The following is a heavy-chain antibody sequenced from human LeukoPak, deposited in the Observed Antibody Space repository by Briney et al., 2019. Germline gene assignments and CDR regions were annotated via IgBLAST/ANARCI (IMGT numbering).Heavy chain of an antibody. D-gene: IGHD1-26*01. Sequence: AAVKVSCKASGYTFTGYYMHWVRPAPGQGREWMGWTDPKSGGTNYAQKFQGRVTITRDTSISTAYMELRSLRSDDTAVYYCARDQKWEHMAFDYSGQGTLVTVSS. J-gene: IGHJ4*02. CDR3: ARDQKWEHMAFDY. CDR1: GYTFTGYY. CDR2: TDPKSGGT. V-gene: IGHV1-2*02.